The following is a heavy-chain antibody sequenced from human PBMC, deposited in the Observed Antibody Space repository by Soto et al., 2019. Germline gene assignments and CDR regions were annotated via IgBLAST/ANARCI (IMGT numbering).Heavy chain of an antibody. CDR2: IKQDGTDK. V-gene: IGHV3-7*01. J-gene: IGHJ4*02. CDR3: ESRPPRRTYLGVFDY. CDR1: GFTLSGCW. D-gene: IGHD2-2*01. Sequence: PGGSLRLSCAGSGFTLSGCWMTWVRQAPGKGPEWVANIKQDGTDKNYVDSVKGRFTISRDNAKNSLYLQLNSLRVEDTAVYYCESRPPRRTYLGVFDYWGQGAQVNVSS.